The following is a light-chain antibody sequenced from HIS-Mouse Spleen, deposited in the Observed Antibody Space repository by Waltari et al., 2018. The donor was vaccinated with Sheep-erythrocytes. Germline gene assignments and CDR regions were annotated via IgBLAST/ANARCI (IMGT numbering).Light chain of an antibody. CDR1: SSDVGSYNL. Sequence: QSALTQPDSVSGSPGQSITISCTGTSSDVGSYNLVSWYQQHPGKAPKLMIYEGSKRPSGVSNRFSGSKSGNTVSLTISGLQAEDEADYYCCSYAHSFTWLFGGGTKLSVL. CDR2: EGS. V-gene: IGLV2-23*01. J-gene: IGLJ3*02. CDR3: CSYAHSFTWL.